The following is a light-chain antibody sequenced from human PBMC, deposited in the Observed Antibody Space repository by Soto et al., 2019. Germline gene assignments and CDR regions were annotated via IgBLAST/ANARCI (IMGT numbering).Light chain of an antibody. CDR3: QQYSSSPIT. Sequence: EIVLTQSPATLSLSPGERATLSCRASQSVPRTYLAWYQQKPGQTPSLLIYGASSRATGIPDRFSGSGSGTDFTLTISRLEPEDFAVYYCQQYSSSPITFGQGTRLEIK. CDR1: QSVPRTY. J-gene: IGKJ5*01. V-gene: IGKV3-20*01. CDR2: GAS.